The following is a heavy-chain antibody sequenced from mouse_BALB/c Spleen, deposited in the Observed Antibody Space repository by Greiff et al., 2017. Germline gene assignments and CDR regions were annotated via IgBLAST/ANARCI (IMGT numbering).Heavy chain of an antibody. V-gene: IGHV5-6-4*01. CDR1: GFTFSSYT. J-gene: IGHJ2*01. Sequence: EVMLVESGGGLVKPGGSLKLSCAASGFTFSSYTMSWVRQTPEKRLEWVATISSGGSYTYYPDSVKGRFTISRDNAKNTLYLQMISLKSEDTAMYYCTRDGYYFDYWGQGTTLTVSS. D-gene: IGHD2-2*01. CDR2: ISSGGSYT. CDR3: TRDGYYFDY.